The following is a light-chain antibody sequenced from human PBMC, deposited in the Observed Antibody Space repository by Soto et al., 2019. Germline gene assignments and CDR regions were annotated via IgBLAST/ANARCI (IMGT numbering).Light chain of an antibody. Sequence: EMVMTQSPATLSVSPGDRVTLSCRASQSVGSNLAWYQQKPGQAPRLLIYGASTRATGIPARFSGSGSGTEFTLTISSLQSEDFAVYYCQQYKNLWTFGQGTKVDIK. CDR2: GAS. V-gene: IGKV3-15*01. CDR3: QQYKNLWT. J-gene: IGKJ1*01. CDR1: QSVGSN.